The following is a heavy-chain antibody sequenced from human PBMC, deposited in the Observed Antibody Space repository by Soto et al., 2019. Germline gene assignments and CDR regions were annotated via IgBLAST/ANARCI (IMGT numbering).Heavy chain of an antibody. CDR3: AKALGELSPESYDH. D-gene: IGHD3-16*02. Sequence: QVQLVESGGGVVQPGRSLRLSCAASGFTFSSYGMHWVRQAPGKGLEWVAIISYDGSNQYYADSVKGRFTISRDNSKNTLVLQMNSLRPEDTAVYYCAKALGELSPESYDHWGQGILVTVSS. J-gene: IGHJ4*02. CDR2: ISYDGSNQ. V-gene: IGHV3-30*18. CDR1: GFTFSSYG.